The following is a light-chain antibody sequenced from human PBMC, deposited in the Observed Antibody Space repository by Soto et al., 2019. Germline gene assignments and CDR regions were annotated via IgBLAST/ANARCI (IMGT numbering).Light chain of an antibody. Sequence: EIVLTQSPATLSLSPGERATLSCRASQSVSSYLAWYQQKPGQAPRLLIYDASNRATGIPARFSGSGSGTDITLVISGLKGEDFAVCYGQQRSNWPPLTFDGGTKVEIK. V-gene: IGKV3-11*01. CDR3: QQRSNWPPLT. CDR2: DAS. J-gene: IGKJ4*01. CDR1: QSVSSY.